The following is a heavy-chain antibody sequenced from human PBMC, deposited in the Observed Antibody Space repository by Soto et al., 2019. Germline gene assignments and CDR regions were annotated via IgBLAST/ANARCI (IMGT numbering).Heavy chain of an antibody. Sequence: ASVKVSCKASGYTFTSYDINWVRQATGQGLEWMGWMNPNSGNTGYAQKFQGRVTMTRNTSISTAYMELSSLRSEDTAVYYCARGPRPLVVVNNWFEPCGQGTLVTVSS. V-gene: IGHV1-8*01. J-gene: IGHJ5*02. D-gene: IGHD2-2*01. CDR2: MNPNSGNT. CDR1: GYTFTSYD. CDR3: ARGPRPLVVVNNWFEP.